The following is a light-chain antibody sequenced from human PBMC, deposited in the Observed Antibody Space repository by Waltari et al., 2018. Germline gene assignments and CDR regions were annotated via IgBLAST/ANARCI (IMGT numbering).Light chain of an antibody. Sequence: QSALPQPASVSGSPGQSIAISCTGTSGDVGAYNYVSWYQQYPGKAPQVLIYEVTNRPSGVSSRFSGSKSGNTASLTISGLQPDDEADYYCSSYTSSRTVVFGTGTEVTVL. V-gene: IGLV2-14*01. CDR1: SGDVGAYNY. J-gene: IGLJ1*01. CDR3: SSYTSSRTVV. CDR2: EVT.